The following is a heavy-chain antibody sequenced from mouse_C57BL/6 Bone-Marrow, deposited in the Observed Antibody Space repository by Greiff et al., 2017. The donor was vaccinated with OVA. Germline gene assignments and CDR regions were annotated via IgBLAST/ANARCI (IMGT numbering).Heavy chain of an antibody. CDR2: ISNLAYSI. D-gene: IGHD2-2*01. J-gene: IGHJ2*01. CDR1: GFTFSDYG. Sequence: EVHLVESGGGLVQPGGSLKLSCAASGFTFSDYGMAWVRQAPRKGPEWVAFISNLAYSIYYADTVTGRFTISRENAKNTLYLEMSSLRSEDTAMYYCARLSTMVTTGYYFDYWGQGTTITVSS. V-gene: IGHV5-15*01. CDR3: ARLSTMVTTGYYFDY.